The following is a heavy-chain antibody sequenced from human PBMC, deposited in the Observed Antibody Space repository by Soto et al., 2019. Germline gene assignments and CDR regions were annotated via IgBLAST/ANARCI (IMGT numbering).Heavy chain of an antibody. CDR3: ARGASDHEIWRGYSYDWFDP. CDR1: GVSISSFY. Sequence: SETLSLTCTISGVSISSFYWNWIRQPPGKGLEYIGHIYKTGSTNYNPSLRSRVTISIDTSKNQFSLKLTSVTAADTAIYYCARGASDHEIWRGYSYDWFDPWGQGTLVTVSS. D-gene: IGHD3-3*01. V-gene: IGHV4-59*01. J-gene: IGHJ5*02. CDR2: IYKTGST.